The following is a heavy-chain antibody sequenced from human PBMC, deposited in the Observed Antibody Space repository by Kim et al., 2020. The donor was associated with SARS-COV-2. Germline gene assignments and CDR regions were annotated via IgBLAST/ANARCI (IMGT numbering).Heavy chain of an antibody. J-gene: IGHJ4*02. D-gene: IGHD6-13*01. CDR3: ARVGQQLEFDY. Sequence: TNYAQKVQGWVTMTRDTSISTAYMELSRLRSDDTAVYYCARVGQQLEFDYWGQGTLVTVSS. V-gene: IGHV1-2*04. CDR2: T.